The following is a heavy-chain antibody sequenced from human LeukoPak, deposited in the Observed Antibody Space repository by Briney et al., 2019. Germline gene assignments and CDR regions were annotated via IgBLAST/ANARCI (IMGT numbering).Heavy chain of an antibody. CDR2: ISSSGGRT. Sequence: PGGSLRLSCAASGLSGRLYAMSWVRQAPGKGLEWVSGISSSGGRTYYSDSVEGRFTISRDNSKNTLYLQMNNLRVEDTAICYRAKGKGYFYYMDVWGKGTTVTVSS. V-gene: IGHV3-23*01. J-gene: IGHJ6*03. CDR1: GLSGRLYA. CDR3: AKGKGYFYYMDV.